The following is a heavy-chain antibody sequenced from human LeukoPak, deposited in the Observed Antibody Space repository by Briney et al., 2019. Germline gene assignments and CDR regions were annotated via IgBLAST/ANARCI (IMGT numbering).Heavy chain of an antibody. V-gene: IGHV4-59*12. D-gene: IGHD3-22*01. CDR3: AKGGSDSSGYYSLYYYYYMDV. CDR1: GGSISSYY. Sequence: PSETLSLTCTVSGGSISSYYWSWIRQPPGKGLEWIGYIYYSGSTNYNPSLKSRVTISVDTSKNQFSLKLSSVTAADTAVYYCAKGGSDSSGYYSLYYYYYMDVWGKGTTVTISS. CDR2: IYYSGST. J-gene: IGHJ6*03.